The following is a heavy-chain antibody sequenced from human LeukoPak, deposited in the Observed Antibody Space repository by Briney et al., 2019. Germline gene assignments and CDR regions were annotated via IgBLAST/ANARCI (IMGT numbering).Heavy chain of an antibody. Sequence: ASVKVSCKASGYTFTGYYMHWVRQAPGQGLEWMGWINPNSGGTNYAQKFQGRVTMTRDTSISTAYMELSRLRSDDTAVYYCARASGWVNYYYYGMDVWGQGTTVTVSS. D-gene: IGHD6-19*01. CDR3: ARASGWVNYYYYGMDV. J-gene: IGHJ6*02. V-gene: IGHV1-2*02. CDR1: GYTFTGYY. CDR2: INPNSGGT.